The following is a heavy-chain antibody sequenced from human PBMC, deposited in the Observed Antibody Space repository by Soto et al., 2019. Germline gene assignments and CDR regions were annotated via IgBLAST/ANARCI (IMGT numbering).Heavy chain of an antibody. CDR2: IIPNFGTA. Sequence: QVQLVQSGAEVKKPGSSVKVSCKASGGTFSSYAISWVRQAPGQGLEWMGGIIPNFGTANYAQKFQGRVTITADESTSTAYMELSSLRSEDTAVYYCARDPEYYYDSSGYYGDDYWGQGTLVTVSS. CDR1: GGTFSSYA. V-gene: IGHV1-69*01. J-gene: IGHJ4*02. D-gene: IGHD3-22*01. CDR3: ARDPEYYYDSSGYYGDDY.